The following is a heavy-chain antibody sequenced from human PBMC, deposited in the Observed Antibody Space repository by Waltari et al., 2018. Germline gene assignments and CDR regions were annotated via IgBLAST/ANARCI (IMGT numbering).Heavy chain of an antibody. D-gene: IGHD1-26*01. J-gene: IGHJ4*02. CDR1: GFTFSTVG. CDR2: VQFDGKNK. CDR3: VKSLSSGSSKDY. Sequence: QVQLAESGGGVVQPGGSLTLSCATSGFTFSTVGMHWVRQAPGKGLEWVAFVQFDGKNKYYADSVKGRFTISRDNSKDTLYLQINSLRVDDTALYYCVKSLSSGSSKDYWGQGTLVTVSS. V-gene: IGHV3-30*02.